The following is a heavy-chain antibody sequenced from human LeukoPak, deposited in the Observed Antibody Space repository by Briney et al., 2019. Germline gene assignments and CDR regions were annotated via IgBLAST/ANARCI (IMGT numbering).Heavy chain of an antibody. Sequence: PSQTLSLTCTVSGGSISSGGYYWSWIRQHPGKGPEWIGYIHHGGSTYYNPSLKSRVSISVDTSMNQFSLNLTSVTAADTAIYFCARVVGDYFDYWGQGTLVTASS. CDR2: IHHGGST. D-gene: IGHD1-26*01. V-gene: IGHV4-31*03. J-gene: IGHJ4*02. CDR1: GGSISSGGYY. CDR3: ARVVGDYFDY.